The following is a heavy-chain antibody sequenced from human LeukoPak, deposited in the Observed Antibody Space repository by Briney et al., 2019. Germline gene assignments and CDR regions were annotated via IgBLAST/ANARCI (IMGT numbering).Heavy chain of an antibody. V-gene: IGHV3-15*01. CDR1: GFPFSDVW. CDR2: IKSKADGGTA. CDR3: TTDWYYYDSSGYYPIF. J-gene: IGHJ4*02. Sequence: PGGSLRLSCAASGFPFSDVWMSWVRQAPGKGLEWVGRIKSKADGGTADYAAPLKGRFTFSRDDSKNTLYLETKSLKTEDTAVYYCTTDWYYYDSSGYYPIFWGQGTLVTVSS. D-gene: IGHD3-22*01.